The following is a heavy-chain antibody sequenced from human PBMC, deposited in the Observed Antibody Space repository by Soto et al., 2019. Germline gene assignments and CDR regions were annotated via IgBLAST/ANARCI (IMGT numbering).Heavy chain of an antibody. D-gene: IGHD3-16*01. CDR3: ARAPDGGLNWFDP. Sequence: TLSLTCAVSVGAISSGGVSWSWIRQPRGNGLEWIGNIYHSGSTYYNPSLKSRVTISMDRSKNQFSLKLTSVTAADTSVYYCARAPDGGLNWFDPWGPGTLVTVSS. V-gene: IGHV4-30-2*01. CDR2: IYHSGST. CDR1: VGAISSGGVS. J-gene: IGHJ5*02.